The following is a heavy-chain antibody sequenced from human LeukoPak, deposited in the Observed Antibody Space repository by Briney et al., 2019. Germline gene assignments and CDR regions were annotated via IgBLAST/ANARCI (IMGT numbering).Heavy chain of an antibody. CDR2: ISGSGGST. Sequence: PGGSLRLSCAASGFTFSSYGMSWVRQAPGKGLEWVSAISGSGGSTYYADSVKGRFTISRDNSKNTLYLQMSSLRAEDTAVYYCAKDHIVVVPAATYNWFDPWGQGTLVTVSS. V-gene: IGHV3-23*01. CDR3: AKDHIVVVPAATYNWFDP. J-gene: IGHJ5*02. D-gene: IGHD2-2*01. CDR1: GFTFSSYG.